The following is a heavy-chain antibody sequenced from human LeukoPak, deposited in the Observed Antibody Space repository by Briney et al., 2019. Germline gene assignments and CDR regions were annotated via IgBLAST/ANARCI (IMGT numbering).Heavy chain of an antibody. D-gene: IGHD6-19*01. CDR3: ARESSGWYDQYFQH. Sequence: SSETLSLTCTVSGGSISSYYWSWLRQPPGKGLEWIGYIYYSGSTNYNPSLKSRVTISVDTSNNQFSLKLSSVTAADTAVYYCARESSGWYDQYFQHWGQGTLVTVSS. J-gene: IGHJ1*01. CDR1: GGSISSYY. CDR2: IYYSGST. V-gene: IGHV4-59*01.